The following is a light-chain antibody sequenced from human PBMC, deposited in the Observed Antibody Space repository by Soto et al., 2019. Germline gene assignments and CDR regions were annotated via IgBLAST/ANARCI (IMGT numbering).Light chain of an antibody. CDR1: QSVNTN. CDR3: QEYNDWPRGA. CDR2: AAS. J-gene: IGKJ1*01. V-gene: IGKV3-15*01. Sequence: EVVMTQSPATLSVSPGERATLACRASQSVNTNLAWYQQRPGQAPRVLIYAASTRATGIEDRFSGSGSGTDFTLTISSLQPEDIGLYYCQEYNDWPRGAFGQGTKVDI.